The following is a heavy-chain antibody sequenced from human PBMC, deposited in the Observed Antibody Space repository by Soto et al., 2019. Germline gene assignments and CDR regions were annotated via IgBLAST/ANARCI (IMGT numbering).Heavy chain of an antibody. Sequence: GGSLRLSCAASGFTFSSYAMSWVRQAPGKGLEWVSAISGSGGSTYYADSVKGRFTISRDNSKNTLYLQMNSLRAEDTAVYSCAKGAWDIVVVPAASLYYYYYMDVWGKGTTVTVSS. CDR2: ISGSGGST. CDR3: AKGAWDIVVVPAASLYYYYYMDV. V-gene: IGHV3-23*01. J-gene: IGHJ6*03. CDR1: GFTFSSYA. D-gene: IGHD2-2*01.